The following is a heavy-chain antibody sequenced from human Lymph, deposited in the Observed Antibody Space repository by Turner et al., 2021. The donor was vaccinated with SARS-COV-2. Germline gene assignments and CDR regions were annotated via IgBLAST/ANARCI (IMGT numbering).Heavy chain of an antibody. CDR3: ARDDREFWSGYYTHYYYYGMDV. D-gene: IGHD3-3*01. J-gene: IGHJ6*02. Sequence: QVQLVESGGGVVQPGRSLRLPCAASGFTFSSYAMHWVRQAPGKGLEWVAVISYDGSNKNYADSVKGRFTISRDNSKNTLYLQMNSLRAEDTAVYYCARDDREFWSGYYTHYYYYGMDVWGQGTTVTVSS. V-gene: IGHV3-30*04. CDR2: ISYDGSNK. CDR1: GFTFSSYA.